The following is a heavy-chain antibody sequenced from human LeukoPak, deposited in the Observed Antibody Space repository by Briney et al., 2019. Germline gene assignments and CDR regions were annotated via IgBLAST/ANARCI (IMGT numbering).Heavy chain of an antibody. CDR1: GFTFGKYW. Sequence: GGSLRLSCVASGFTFGKYWMSWVRQAPGKGLEWVANIKLDGSEKNYVDSVKGRFTISRDNTKNSLYLQMNSLRAEDTAVFYCARDQYDTWSRRGNFDTWGQGTLVIVSS. V-gene: IGHV3-7*03. CDR3: ARDQYDTWSRRGNFDT. J-gene: IGHJ4*02. CDR2: IKLDGSEK. D-gene: IGHD3-3*01.